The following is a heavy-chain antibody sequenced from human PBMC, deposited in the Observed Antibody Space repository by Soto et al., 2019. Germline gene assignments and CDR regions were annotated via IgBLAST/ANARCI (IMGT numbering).Heavy chain of an antibody. J-gene: IGHJ6*03. V-gene: IGHV4-39*01. CDR2: IYYSGST. Sequence: SQTLSLTWTVSGGSISRSSYYGGCLRLHQGKGLEWIGSIYYSGSTYYNPSLKSRVTISVDTSKNQFSLKLSSVTAADTAVYYCARLIFRGNILVEDYYYYIYV. D-gene: IGHD2-2*01. CDR3: ARLIFRGNILVEDYYYYIYV. CDR1: GGSISRSSYY.